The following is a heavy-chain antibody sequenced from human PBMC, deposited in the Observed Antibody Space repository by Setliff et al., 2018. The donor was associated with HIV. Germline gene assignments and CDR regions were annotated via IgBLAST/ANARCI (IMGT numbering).Heavy chain of an antibody. J-gene: IGHJ4*02. V-gene: IGHV4-39*01. CDR2: IYYSGST. D-gene: IGHD6-19*01. CDR1: GGSINSNSYY. Sequence: SETLSLTCTVSGGSINSNSYYWAWIRQPPGRGLEWIGSIYYSGSTYYNPSLKSRVTISADTSKIQFSLKLSSVTAADTAVYYCVRLTGISSGWYGGGYYFDYWGRGTLVTVS. CDR3: VRLTGISSGWYGGGYYFDY.